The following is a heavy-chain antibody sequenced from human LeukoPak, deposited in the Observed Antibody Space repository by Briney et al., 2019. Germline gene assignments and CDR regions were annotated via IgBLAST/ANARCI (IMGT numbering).Heavy chain of an antibody. Sequence: ASAKVSCKASGYTFTSYYMHWVRQAPGQGLEWMGIINPSGGSTSYAQKFQGRVTMTRDTSTSTVYMELSSLRSEDTAVYYCARVGSSGWSLHYYYGMDVWGQGTTVTVFS. V-gene: IGHV1-46*01. J-gene: IGHJ6*02. CDR1: GYTFTSYY. CDR2: INPSGGST. CDR3: ARVGSSGWSLHYYYGMDV. D-gene: IGHD6-19*01.